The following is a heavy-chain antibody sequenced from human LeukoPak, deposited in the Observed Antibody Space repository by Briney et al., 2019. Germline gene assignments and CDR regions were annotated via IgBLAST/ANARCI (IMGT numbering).Heavy chain of an antibody. CDR2: IRHDGSDI. D-gene: IGHD2-2*01. CDR3: ASYQYCSSTSCYLDAFDI. J-gene: IGHJ3*02. Sequence: GGSLRLSCAASGFTFSNYAMHWVRQAPGKGLEWVAFIRHDGSDIYYADSVRGRFTISRDNSKNTLYLQMNSLRAEDTAVYYRASYQYCSSTSCYLDAFDIWGQGTMVTVSS. CDR1: GFTFSNYA. V-gene: IGHV3-30*02.